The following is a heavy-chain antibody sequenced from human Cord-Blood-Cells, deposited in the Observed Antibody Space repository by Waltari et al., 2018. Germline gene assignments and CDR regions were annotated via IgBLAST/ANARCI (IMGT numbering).Heavy chain of an antibody. CDR1: GFTFSSYS. Sequence: EVQLVESGGGLVKPGGSLRLSCAASGFTFSSYSMNWVRQAPGKGLEWVSSISSSSSYIYYADSVKGRFTISRDNAKNSLYLQMNSLRAEDTAVYYCARDYDFWSGYYFFAFDIWGQGTMVTVSS. V-gene: IGHV3-21*01. D-gene: IGHD3-3*01. CDR3: ARDYDFWSGYYFFAFDI. J-gene: IGHJ3*02. CDR2: ISSSSSYI.